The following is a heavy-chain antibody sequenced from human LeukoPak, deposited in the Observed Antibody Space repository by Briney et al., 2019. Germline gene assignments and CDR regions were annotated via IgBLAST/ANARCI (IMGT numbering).Heavy chain of an antibody. D-gene: IGHD3-9*01. J-gene: IGHJ4*02. CDR3: AKDQPNYDILTGYYPYYFDY. Sequence: RRSLRLSSAASGFTLSSYAMSSGRQAPGKGLEWVSAISGSGGSTYYAASVKGRFTISRDNSKDTLYLKMNSLRAEDTAVYYCAKDQPNYDILTGYYPYYFDYWGQGTLVTVS. CDR1: GFTLSSYA. V-gene: IGHV3-23*01. CDR2: ISGSGGST.